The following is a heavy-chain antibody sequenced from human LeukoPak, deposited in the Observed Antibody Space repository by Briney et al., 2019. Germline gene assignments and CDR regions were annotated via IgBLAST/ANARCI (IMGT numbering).Heavy chain of an antibody. CDR2: ITSSSSAI. CDR1: GFTFSMSS. J-gene: IGHJ4*02. V-gene: IGHV3-48*02. CDR3: ARGKDYAFDY. Sequence: GGSLRLSCAASGFTFSMSSMNWVRQAPGKGLEWVSHITSSSSAIYYADSVKGRFTISRDNAKNSLYLQMNSLRDEDTAVYYCARGKDYAFDYWGQGTLVTVSS. D-gene: IGHD3-16*01.